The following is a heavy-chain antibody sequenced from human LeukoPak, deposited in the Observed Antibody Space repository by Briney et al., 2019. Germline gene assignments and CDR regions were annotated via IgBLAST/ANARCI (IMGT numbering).Heavy chain of an antibody. CDR1: GGSFSGYY. Sequence: PSETLSLTCAVYGGSFSGYYWSWIRQPPGKGLEWIGEINHSGSTNYNPSLKSRVTISVDTSKNQFSLKLSSVTAADTAVYYCAGTRNITIFGVVTPESDYWGQGTLVTVSS. J-gene: IGHJ4*02. D-gene: IGHD3-3*01. V-gene: IGHV4-34*01. CDR3: AGTRNITIFGVVTPESDY. CDR2: INHSGST.